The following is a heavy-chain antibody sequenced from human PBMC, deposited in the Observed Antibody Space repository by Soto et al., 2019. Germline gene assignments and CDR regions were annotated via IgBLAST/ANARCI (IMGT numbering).Heavy chain of an antibody. CDR2: ISYDGSNK. D-gene: IGHD3-10*01. J-gene: IGHJ4*02. Sequence: GGSLRLSCAASGFTFSSYGMHWVRQAPGKGLEWVAVISYDGSNKYYADSVKGRFTISRDNSKNTLYLQMNSLRAEDTAVYYCAKDPRELLWFGELEYYFDDWGQGTRVTVAS. CDR3: AKDPRELLWFGELEYYFDD. V-gene: IGHV3-30*18. CDR1: GFTFSSYG.